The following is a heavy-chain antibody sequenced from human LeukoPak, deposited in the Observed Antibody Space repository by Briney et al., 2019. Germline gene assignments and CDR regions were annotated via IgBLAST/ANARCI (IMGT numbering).Heavy chain of an antibody. D-gene: IGHD4-23*01. CDR3: ATSLRPGGGNSFLLDY. CDR1: GFTFSRFG. V-gene: IGHV3-30*03. CDR2: ISYDGSTK. Sequence: GRSLRLSCAASGFTFSRFGMHWVRQAPGKGLEWVAVISYDGSTKYYADSVKGRFTISRDNSKNTLYMQMNRLTVHETAVYYCATSLRPGGGNSFLLDYWGQGILVTVSS. J-gene: IGHJ4*02.